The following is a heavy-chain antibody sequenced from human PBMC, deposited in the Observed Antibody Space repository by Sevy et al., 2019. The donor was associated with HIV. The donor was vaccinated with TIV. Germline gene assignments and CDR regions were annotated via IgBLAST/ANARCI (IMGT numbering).Heavy chain of an antibody. Sequence: GGSLRLSCAASGFTFSSYSMNWVRQAPGKGLEWVSSISSSSSYIYYADSVKGRFTISRDNAKNSLYLQMNSLRAEDTAVYYCAREFDILTGYWPALDYWCQGTLVTVSS. CDR1: GFTFSSYS. V-gene: IGHV3-21*01. CDR2: ISSSSSYI. D-gene: IGHD3-9*01. CDR3: AREFDILTGYWPALDY. J-gene: IGHJ4*02.